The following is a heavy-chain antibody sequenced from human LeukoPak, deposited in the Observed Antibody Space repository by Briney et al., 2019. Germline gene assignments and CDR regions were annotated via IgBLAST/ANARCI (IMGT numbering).Heavy chain of an antibody. CDR1: GFTFSSYS. V-gene: IGHV3-21*01. CDR3: ASGLREYQLLPS. CDR2: ISSSSSYI. Sequence: GGSLRLSCAASGFTFSSYSMNWVRQAPGKGLECVSSISSSSSYIYYADSVKGRFTISRDNAKNSLYLQMNSLRAEDTAVYYCASGLREYQLLPSWGQGTMVTVSP. D-gene: IGHD2-2*01. J-gene: IGHJ3*01.